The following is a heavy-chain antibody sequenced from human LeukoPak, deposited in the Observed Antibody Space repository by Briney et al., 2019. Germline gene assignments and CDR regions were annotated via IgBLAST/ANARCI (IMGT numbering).Heavy chain of an antibody. CDR2: ISVSGGST. D-gene: IGHD1-26*01. J-gene: IGHJ5*02. CDR3: AKEEGVGATSNWFDP. Sequence: PGGSLRLSCTASGFTFNSYAMSWVRQAPGKGLEWVSAISVSGGSTYYADSVKGRFTISRDNSKNTLYLQMNSLRAEDTAVYYCAKEEGVGATSNWFDPWGQGTLVTVSS. V-gene: IGHV3-23*01. CDR1: GFTFNSYA.